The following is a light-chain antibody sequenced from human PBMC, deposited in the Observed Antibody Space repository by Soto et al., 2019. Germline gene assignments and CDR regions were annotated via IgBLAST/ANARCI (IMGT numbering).Light chain of an antibody. CDR3: QRYHDLQYT. CDR1: QSIGSG. CDR2: KAT. J-gene: IGKJ2*01. V-gene: IGKV1-5*03. Sequence: DFQMTQSPSTLSASVGDGVTITCRASQSIGSGLAWYQQQPGKAPKLLIYKATNLQRGVSSRFSGSGSGTDFSLTISSLQPADSATYYCQRYHDLQYTFGQGTKLEI.